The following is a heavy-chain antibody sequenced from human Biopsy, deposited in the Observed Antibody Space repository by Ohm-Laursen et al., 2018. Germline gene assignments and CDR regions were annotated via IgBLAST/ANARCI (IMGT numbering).Heavy chain of an antibody. CDR2: INPHSGTT. J-gene: IGHJ4*02. D-gene: IGHD1-1*01. CDR3: APDINVWNVNY. Sequence: GASVKVSCKASGYTFTGQYLHWVRQVPGQGLEWMGWINPHSGTTKFAQDFQGRVTMTRDTSITTAYMELRRLRSEDTAVYYCAPDINVWNVNYWGQGTQVTVSS. CDR1: GYTFTGQY. V-gene: IGHV1-2*02.